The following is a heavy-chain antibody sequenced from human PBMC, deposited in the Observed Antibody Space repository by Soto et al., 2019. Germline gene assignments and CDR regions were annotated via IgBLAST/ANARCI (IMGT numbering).Heavy chain of an antibody. J-gene: IGHJ6*02. Sequence: GASVKVSCKASGYTFTSYAMHWVRQAPGQRLEWMRWINAGNGNTKYSQKFQGRVTITRDTSASTAYMELSSLRSEDTAVYYCARDLGVGPIPDANIFGVVINQLGGSKGSPRAGISYGMEVWGQGTTGTVSS. CDR1: GYTFTSYA. D-gene: IGHD3-3*01. V-gene: IGHV1-3*01. CDR2: INAGNGNT. CDR3: ARDLGVGPIPDANIFGVVINQLGGSKGSPRAGISYGMEV.